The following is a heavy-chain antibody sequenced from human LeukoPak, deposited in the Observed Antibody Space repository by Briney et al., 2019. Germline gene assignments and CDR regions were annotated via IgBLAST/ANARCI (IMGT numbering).Heavy chain of an antibody. CDR1: GGSISSSFW. CDR2: IYYSGST. V-gene: IGHV4-61*01. D-gene: IGHD5-18*01. Sequence: PSGTLSLTCAVSGGSISSSFWWSWIRQPPGKGLEWIGYIYYSGSTNYNPSLKSRVTISVDSSKNQFSLKLSSVTAADTAVYYCARTTEGGYTYDFFYYYYMDAWGKGTTVTISS. CDR3: ARTTEGGYTYDFFYYYYMDA. J-gene: IGHJ6*03.